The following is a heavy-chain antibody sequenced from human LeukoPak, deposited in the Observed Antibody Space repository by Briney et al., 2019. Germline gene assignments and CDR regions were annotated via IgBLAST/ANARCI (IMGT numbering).Heavy chain of an antibody. Sequence: GGSLRLSCAASGFTFSSYSMNWVRQAPGKGLEWVSSISSSSSYIYYADSVKGRFTISRDNAKNSRYLQMNSLRAEDTAVYYCARELLGYYYGMDVWGQGTTVTVSS. CDR1: GFTFSSYS. D-gene: IGHD3-10*01. J-gene: IGHJ6*02. V-gene: IGHV3-21*01. CDR2: ISSSSSYI. CDR3: ARELLGYYYGMDV.